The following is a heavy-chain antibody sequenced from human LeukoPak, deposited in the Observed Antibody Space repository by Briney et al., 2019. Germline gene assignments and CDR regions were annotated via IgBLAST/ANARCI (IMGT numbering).Heavy chain of an antibody. D-gene: IGHD6-6*01. Sequence: PSETLSLTCTVSGGSISSYYWSWIRQPPGKGLEWIGSIYYSGSTYYNPSLKSRVTISVDTSKNQFSLKLSSVTAADTAVYYCARRVAARPLDWYFDLWGRGTLVTVSS. CDR3: ARRVAARPLDWYFDL. CDR1: GGSISSYY. J-gene: IGHJ2*01. V-gene: IGHV4-39*01. CDR2: IYYSGST.